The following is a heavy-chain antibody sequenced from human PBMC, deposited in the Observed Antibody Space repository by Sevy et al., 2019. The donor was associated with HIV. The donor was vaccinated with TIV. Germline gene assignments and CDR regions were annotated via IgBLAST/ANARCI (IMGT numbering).Heavy chain of an antibody. CDR3: ARLVSCGGDCYYLDS. CDR1: GFSFSDYD. J-gene: IGHJ4*02. Sequence: GGSLRLSCAASGFSFSDYDMHWVRQAPGKGLDWVAVISHDERYKNYAESVKVRFTISRDNFTNTLFLQIDSLRPEDTAVYFCARLVSCGGDCYYLDSWGQGALVTVSS. V-gene: IGHV3-30*01. D-gene: IGHD2-21*02. CDR2: ISHDERYK.